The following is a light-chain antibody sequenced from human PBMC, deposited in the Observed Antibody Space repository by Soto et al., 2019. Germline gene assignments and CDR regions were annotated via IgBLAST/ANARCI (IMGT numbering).Light chain of an antibody. J-gene: IGLJ2*01. CDR2: EGS. CDR1: SSDVGSYDL. V-gene: IGLV2-23*01. CDR3: CSYVTGSNVV. Sequence: QSALTQPASVSGSLGQSITISCTGTSSDVGSYDLVSWYQHHPGKAPKLMIYEGSKRPSGLSSRFSGSTSGNTASLTISGLQAEDEADYYCCSYVTGSNVVFGGGTKLTVL.